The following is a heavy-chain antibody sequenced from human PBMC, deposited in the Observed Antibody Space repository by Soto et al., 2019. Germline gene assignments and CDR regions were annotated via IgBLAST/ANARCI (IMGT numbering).Heavy chain of an antibody. CDR3: ATCITGTYWFDP. CDR2: FDPEDGET. V-gene: IGHV1-24*01. D-gene: IGHD1-7*01. J-gene: IGHJ5*02. CDR1: GYTLTELS. Sequence: ASVKVSCKVSGYTLTELSMHWVRQAPGKGLEWMGGFDPEDGETIYAQKFQGRVTMTEDTSTDTAYMELSSLRSEDTAVYYCATCITGTYWFDPWGQGTLVTVPQ.